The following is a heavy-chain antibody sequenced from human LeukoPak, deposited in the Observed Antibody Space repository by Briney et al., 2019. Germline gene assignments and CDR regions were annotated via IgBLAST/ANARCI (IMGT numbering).Heavy chain of an antibody. D-gene: IGHD4/OR15-4a*01. CDR1: GYSFTSYG. Sequence: ASVKVSCKASGYSFTSYGISWVRQAPGQGLEWMGWISAYNGNTNYAQKLQGRVFMTTDTSTSTAYMELSRLGSDDTAVYYCVPSANYYYFDYWGQGTLVTVSS. J-gene: IGHJ4*02. V-gene: IGHV1-18*01. CDR3: VPSANYYYFDY. CDR2: ISAYNGNT.